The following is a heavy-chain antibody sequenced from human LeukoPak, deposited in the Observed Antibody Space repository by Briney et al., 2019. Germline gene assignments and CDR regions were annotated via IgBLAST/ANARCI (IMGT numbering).Heavy chain of an antibody. J-gene: IGHJ6*02. CDR3: ATGPSITIFGVVKYYYYGMDV. CDR1: GYTLTELS. D-gene: IGHD3-3*01. CDR2: FDPEDGET. Sequence: ASVKVSCKASGYTLTELSMHWVRQAPGKGLEWMGGFDPEDGETIYAQKFQGRVTMTEDTSTDTAYMELSSLRSEDTAVYYCATGPSITIFGVVKYYYYGMDVWGQGTTVTVSS. V-gene: IGHV1-24*01.